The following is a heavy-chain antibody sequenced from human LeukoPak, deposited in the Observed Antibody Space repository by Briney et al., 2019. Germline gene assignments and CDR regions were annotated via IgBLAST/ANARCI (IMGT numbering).Heavy chain of an antibody. CDR1: GGSISSYY. J-gene: IGHJ4*02. D-gene: IGHD7-27*01. CDR2: IYYSGST. Sequence: PSETLSLTCTVSGGSISSYYWSWIRQPPGKGLEWIGYIYYSGSTNYNPSLKSRVTISVDTSKNQFSLKLSSVTAADTAVYYCARHLRADWGFDYWGQGTLVTVSS. CDR3: ARHLRADWGFDY. V-gene: IGHV4-59*08.